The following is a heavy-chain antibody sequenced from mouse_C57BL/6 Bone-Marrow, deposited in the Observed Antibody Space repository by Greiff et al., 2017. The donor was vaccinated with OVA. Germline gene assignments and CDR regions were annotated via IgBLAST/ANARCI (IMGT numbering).Heavy chain of an antibody. D-gene: IGHD3-3*01. Sequence: QVQLQQPGAELVKPGASVKLSCKASGYTFTSYWMQWVKQRPGQGLEWIGEIDPSDSYTNYNQKFKGKATLTVDTSSSTAYMQLSSLTSEDSAVYYCARIPGTGAWFAYWGHGTLVTVSA. CDR3: ARIPGTGAWFAY. CDR1: GYTFTSYW. V-gene: IGHV1-50*01. CDR2: IDPSDSYT. J-gene: IGHJ3*01.